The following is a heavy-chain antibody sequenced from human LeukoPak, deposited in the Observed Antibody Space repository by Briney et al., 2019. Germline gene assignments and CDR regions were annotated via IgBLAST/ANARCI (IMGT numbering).Heavy chain of an antibody. V-gene: IGHV3-7*01. J-gene: IGHJ4*02. D-gene: IGHD3-22*01. Sequence: GGSLRLSCAASGFTFSSYWMSWVRQAPGKGLEWVANIKQDGSEKYYVDSVKGRFTISRDNAKNSLYLQMNRLRAEDTAVYYCARDRRNYYDSSGYYDYWGQGTLVTVSS. CDR1: GFTFSSYW. CDR3: ARDRRNYYDSSGYYDY. CDR2: IKQDGSEK.